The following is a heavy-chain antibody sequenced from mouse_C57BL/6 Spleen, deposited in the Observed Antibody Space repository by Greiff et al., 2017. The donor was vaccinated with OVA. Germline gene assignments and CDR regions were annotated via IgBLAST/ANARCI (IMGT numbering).Heavy chain of an antibody. CDR2: INPNNGGT. D-gene: IGHD2-4*01. J-gene: IGHJ4*01. Sequence: EVQLKESGPELVKPGASVKIPCKASGYTFTDYNMDWVKQSHGKSLEWIGDINPNNGGTIYNQKFKGKATLTVDKSSSTAYMELRSLTSEDTAVYYCARWDYDGYYAMDYWGQGTSVTVSS. CDR1: GYTFTDYN. CDR3: ARWDYDGYYAMDY. V-gene: IGHV1-18*01.